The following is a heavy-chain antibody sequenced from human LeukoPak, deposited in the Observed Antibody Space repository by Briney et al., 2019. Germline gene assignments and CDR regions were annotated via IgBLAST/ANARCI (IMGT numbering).Heavy chain of an antibody. CDR3: ARHESLLWFGESELSHFDY. D-gene: IGHD3-10*01. Sequence: SETLSLTCTVSGGSVSSYYWSWMRQPPGKGLEWIGHIYATESTTYTPSLKRRVAISVDTSKNQFSLKLSSVTAADTAVYYCARHESLLWFGESELSHFDYWGQGTLVTVSS. V-gene: IGHV4-4*09. CDR1: GGSVSSYY. J-gene: IGHJ4*02. CDR2: IYATEST.